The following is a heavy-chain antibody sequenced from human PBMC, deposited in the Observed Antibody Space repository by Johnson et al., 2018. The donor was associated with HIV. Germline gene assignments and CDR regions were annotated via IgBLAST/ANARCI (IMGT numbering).Heavy chain of an antibody. CDR1: GFTFSSYA. CDR3: ARDGIYSSPLDAFDI. CDR2: ISYDGNTE. V-gene: IGHV3-30*04. Sequence: QVQLVESGGGVVQPGRSLRLSCAASGFTFSSYAMHWVRQAPGKGLEWVAVISYDGNTEYYADSVKGRFTISRDNSNNTLYLQMDNLRAEDSAVYYCARDGIYSSPLDAFDIWGQGTMVTVSS. J-gene: IGHJ3*02. D-gene: IGHD6-13*01.